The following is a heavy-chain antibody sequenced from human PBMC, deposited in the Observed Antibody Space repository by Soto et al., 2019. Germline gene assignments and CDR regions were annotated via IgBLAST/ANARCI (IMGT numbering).Heavy chain of an antibody. CDR1: GGSISSGGYY. V-gene: IGHV4-31*03. CDR3: ARDIGGDYGDYVGAFDI. D-gene: IGHD4-17*01. J-gene: IGHJ3*02. CDR2: IYYSGST. Sequence: SETLSLTCTVSGGSISSGGYYWSWIRQHPGKGLEWIGYIYYSGSTYYNPSLKSRVTISVDTSKNQFSLKLSSVTAADTAVYYCARDIGGDYGDYVGAFDIWGQGTMVTVSS.